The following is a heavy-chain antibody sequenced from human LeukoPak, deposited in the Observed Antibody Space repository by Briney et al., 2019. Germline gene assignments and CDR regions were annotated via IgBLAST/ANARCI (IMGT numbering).Heavy chain of an antibody. CDR2: IREDGSEK. D-gene: IGHD5-24*01. V-gene: IGHV3-7*01. CDR1: GITFSSYW. CDR3: AKDRTLRVSYKNRVGQKSAFDI. J-gene: IGHJ3*02. Sequence: PGESLRLSCVTSGITFSSYWMTWVRQAPGKGLQWVATIREDGSEKWYVDSVKGRFTISRDNAKNALYLQMNSLRAEDTAVYYCAKDRTLRVSYKNRVGQKSAFDIWGQGTMVTVSS.